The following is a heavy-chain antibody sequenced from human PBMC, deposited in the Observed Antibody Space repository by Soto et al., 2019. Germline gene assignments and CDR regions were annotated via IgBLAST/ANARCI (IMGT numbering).Heavy chain of an antibody. Sequence: ASVKVSCKASGYSFTSYYMHWVRQAPGQGLEWMGIINPSGGSTSYAQNFQGRVTMTRDTSTSTVYMELSRLRSEDTAVYYCARDPPAYYYDTSAYLDYWGQGTLVTVSS. V-gene: IGHV1-46*01. CDR2: INPSGGST. J-gene: IGHJ4*02. CDR1: GYSFTSYY. CDR3: ARDPPAYYYDTSAYLDY. D-gene: IGHD3-22*01.